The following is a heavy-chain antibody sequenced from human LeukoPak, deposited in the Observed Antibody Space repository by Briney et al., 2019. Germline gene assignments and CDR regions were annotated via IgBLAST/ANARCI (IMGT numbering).Heavy chain of an antibody. D-gene: IGHD3-10*01. V-gene: IGHV3-30-3*01. CDR2: ISDDGSRQ. J-gene: IGHJ4*02. CDR1: GFTFSNYA. Sequence: PGGSLRLSCAATGFTFSNYAIHWGRQAPGKGLEWVAFISDDGSRQHYADSVKGRFTISRDNSKNTLNLQMNCLRAEDTAVYYCVKDRTGTYTLDYWGQGTLVTVSS. CDR3: VKDRTGTYTLDY.